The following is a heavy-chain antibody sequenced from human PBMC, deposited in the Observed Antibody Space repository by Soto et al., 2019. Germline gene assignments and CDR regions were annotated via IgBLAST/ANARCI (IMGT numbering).Heavy chain of an antibody. Sequence: GESLKISCKASGYDFTNYWIAWVRQTPGRGLEWMGMIYPGDSDIRYNPSFRGRVTISADKSITSAFVQWGSLKDSDSAIYYCARFRAPRRQLISMSFHLWGLGTLVTVSS. D-gene: IGHD6-13*01. J-gene: IGHJ4*03. V-gene: IGHV5-51*01. CDR3: ARFRAPRRQLISMSFHL. CDR2: IYPGDSDI. CDR1: GYDFTNYW.